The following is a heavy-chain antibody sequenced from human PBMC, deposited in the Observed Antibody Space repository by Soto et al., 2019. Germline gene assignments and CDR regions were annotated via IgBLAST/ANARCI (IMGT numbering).Heavy chain of an antibody. CDR1: GFTFSSYS. CDR3: ARDYDFWSHHFDY. V-gene: IGHV3-21*01. CDR2: ISSSSSYI. J-gene: IGHJ4*02. D-gene: IGHD3-3*01. Sequence: PGGSLRLSCAASGFTFSSYSMNWVRQAPGKGLEWVSSISSSSSYIYYADSVKGRFTISRDNAKNSLYLQMNSLRAEDTAVYYCARDYDFWSHHFDYWGQGTLVTVSS.